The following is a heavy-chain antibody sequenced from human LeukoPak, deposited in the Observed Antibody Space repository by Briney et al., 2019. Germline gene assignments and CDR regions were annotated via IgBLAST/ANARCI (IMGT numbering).Heavy chain of an antibody. V-gene: IGHV4-39*01. CDR3: ASSYRSSDQKIDY. J-gene: IGHJ4*02. CDR2: NT. Sequence: PGGSLRLSCAASGFTVSSNYMSWIRQPPGRGLEWIGSNTYYNPSLKGRVTISLDTSKNQFSLKVTSLTAADTAVYYCASSYRSSDQKIDYWGQGTLVTVSS. CDR1: GFTVSSNY. D-gene: IGHD6-6*01.